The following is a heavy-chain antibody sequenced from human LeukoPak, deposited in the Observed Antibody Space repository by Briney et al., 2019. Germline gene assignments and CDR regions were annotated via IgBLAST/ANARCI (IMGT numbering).Heavy chain of an antibody. Sequence: SVKVSCKASGGTFSSYAISWVRQAPGQGLEWMGGIIPIFGTANYARKFQGRVTITADESTSTAYMELSSLRSEDTAVYYCARARYCCSTIRSDYYCDDWGQGTLVTVSS. V-gene: IGHV1-69*13. CDR2: IIPIFGTA. J-gene: IGHJ4*02. CDR3: ARARYCCSTIRSDYYCDD. CDR1: GGTFSSYA. D-gene: IGHD2-2*01.